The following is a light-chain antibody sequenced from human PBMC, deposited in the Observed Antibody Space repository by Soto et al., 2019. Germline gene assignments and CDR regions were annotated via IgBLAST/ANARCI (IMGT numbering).Light chain of an antibody. V-gene: IGKV1D-12*01. CDR3: QQATSFPRT. CDR2: SAS. Sequence: DIQMTQSPSSVSASVGDRVTITCRASQAISTWLAWYQQNPGKAPKLLIYSASNFQSGVPSRFSGSGSGTDFTLTISSLQPEDFATDYRQQATSFPRTFGRGNKVEIK. J-gene: IGKJ4*02. CDR1: QAISTW.